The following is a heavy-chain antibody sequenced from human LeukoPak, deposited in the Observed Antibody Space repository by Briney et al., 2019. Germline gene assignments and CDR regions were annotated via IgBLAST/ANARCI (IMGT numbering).Heavy chain of an antibody. J-gene: IGHJ4*02. D-gene: IGHD5-18*01. Sequence: GGSLRLSCAASGFTLSSYSINWVRQAPGKGLEWVSYISSSSSTIYYVDSVKGRFTISRDNAQNSLNLQMNSLRAEDTAVYYCARARDGYSYGYQYWGQGTLVTVSS. V-gene: IGHV3-48*04. CDR1: GFTLSSYS. CDR2: ISSSSSTI. CDR3: ARARDGYSYGYQY.